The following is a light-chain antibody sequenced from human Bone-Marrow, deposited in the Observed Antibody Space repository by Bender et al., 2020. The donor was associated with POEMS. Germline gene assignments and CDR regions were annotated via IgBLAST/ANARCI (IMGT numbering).Light chain of an antibody. CDR3: YSTDSSGNQRV. Sequence: SYELTQPPSVSVSPGQTASVSCSGDRLGNKYVCWYQQKAGQSPVLVIFQDTKRPSGIPERFFASSSGTVTTLTISGAQVEDEGDYYCYSTDSSGNQRVFGGGTKLTVL. CDR2: QDT. V-gene: IGLV3-10*01. J-gene: IGLJ2*01. CDR1: RLGNKY.